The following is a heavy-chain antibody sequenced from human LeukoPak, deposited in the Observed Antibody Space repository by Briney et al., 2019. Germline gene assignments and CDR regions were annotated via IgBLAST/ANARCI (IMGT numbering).Heavy chain of an antibody. Sequence: PSETLSLTCTVSGGSFSSSSYYWGFIRQPPGKGLEWIGSISYSGSTFYSPSLKSRVTMSVDTSKNQFSLKLSSVTAADTAVYYCARAGRITGTTALFDYWGQGTLVTVSS. CDR1: GGSFSSSSYY. V-gene: IGHV4-39*01. CDR2: ISYSGST. D-gene: IGHD1-20*01. CDR3: ARAGRITGTTALFDY. J-gene: IGHJ4*02.